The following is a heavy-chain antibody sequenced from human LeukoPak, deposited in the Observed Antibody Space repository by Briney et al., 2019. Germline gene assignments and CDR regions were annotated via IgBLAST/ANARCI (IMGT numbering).Heavy chain of an antibody. J-gene: IGHJ5*02. D-gene: IGHD6-13*01. Sequence: PSETLSLTCTVSGYSISSGYYWGWIRQPPGKGLEWIGSIYHSGSTYYNPSLKSRVTISVDTSKNQFSLKLSSVTAADTAVYYCARDSSNYAENWFDPWGQGTLVTVSS. V-gene: IGHV4-38-2*02. CDR1: GYSISSGYY. CDR2: IYHSGST. CDR3: ARDSSNYAENWFDP.